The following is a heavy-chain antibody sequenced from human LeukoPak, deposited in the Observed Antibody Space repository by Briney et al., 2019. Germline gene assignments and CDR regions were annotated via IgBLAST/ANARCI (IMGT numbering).Heavy chain of an antibody. V-gene: IGHV3-30*18. D-gene: IGHD6-13*01. J-gene: IGHJ5*02. CDR2: ISYDGSNK. Sequence: GGSLRLSCAASGFTFSSYGMHWVRQAPGKGLEWVAFISYDGSNKYYADSVKGRFTISRDNSKNTLYLQMNSLRAEDTAVYYCAKEPGYSSSASDWFDPWGQGTLVTVSS. CDR1: GFTFSSYG. CDR3: AKEPGYSSSASDWFDP.